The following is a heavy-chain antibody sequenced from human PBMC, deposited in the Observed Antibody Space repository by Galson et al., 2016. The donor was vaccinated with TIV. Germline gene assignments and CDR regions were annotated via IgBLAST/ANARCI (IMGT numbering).Heavy chain of an antibody. J-gene: IGHJ5*02. D-gene: IGHD3-10*01. V-gene: IGHV5-10-1*01. CDR3: ARGVSSGSAWLDP. Sequence: QSGAEVKKPGESLRISCKGSGYSFTSYYIIWVRQMPGKGLEWMGRIDPTDSYTNYSPSFQGHVTISADKSSTTAYLQWSSLKASDTAIYYCARGVSSGSAWLDPWGPGTPVTVSS. CDR2: IDPTDSYT. CDR1: GYSFTSYY.